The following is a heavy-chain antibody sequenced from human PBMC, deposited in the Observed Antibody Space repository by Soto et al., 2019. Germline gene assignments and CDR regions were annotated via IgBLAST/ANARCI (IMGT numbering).Heavy chain of an antibody. CDR3: ARGPYCSSTSCLHANYYYYGMDV. V-gene: IGHV3-30-3*01. CDR2: ISYDGSNK. Sequence: QVQLVESGGGVVQPGRSLRLSCAASGFTFSSYAMHWVRQAPGKGLEWVAVISYDGSNKYYADSVKGRFTISRDNSKNTLYLQMNSLRAEDTAVYYCARGPYCSSTSCLHANYYYYGMDVWGQGTTVTVSS. CDR1: GFTFSSYA. J-gene: IGHJ6*02. D-gene: IGHD2-2*01.